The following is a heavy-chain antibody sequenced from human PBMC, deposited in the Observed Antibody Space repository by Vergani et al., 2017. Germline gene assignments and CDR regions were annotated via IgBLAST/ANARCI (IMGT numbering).Heavy chain of an antibody. Sequence: QVQLRQWGAGLVKPSETLSLTCGIYGDSLRGHYWNWIRQPPGKGLEWIGSISHSRGTKYNPSLKSRVTILVDTSKNEFALRLTSVTAADTAVYYCAGDTHSWQRADRWGQGTLVTVSS. J-gene: IGHJ5*02. D-gene: IGHD6-13*01. CDR3: AGDTHSWQRADR. CDR2: ISHSRGT. CDR1: GDSLRGHY. V-gene: IGHV4-34*02.